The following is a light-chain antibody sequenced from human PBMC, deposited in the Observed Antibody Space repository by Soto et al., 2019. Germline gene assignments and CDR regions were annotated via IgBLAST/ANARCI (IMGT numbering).Light chain of an antibody. V-gene: IGKV3-20*01. CDR2: GAS. CDR3: QQYNISPRT. Sequence: EIVLTQSPGTLSLSPGERATLSCRASQSVSNNYLAWDQQKPGQAPRLLIYGASNRATGIPARFSGSGSGTDFTLTVSSLQPEDFAVYYCQQYNISPRTFGQGTKVDIK. CDR1: QSVSNNY. J-gene: IGKJ1*01.